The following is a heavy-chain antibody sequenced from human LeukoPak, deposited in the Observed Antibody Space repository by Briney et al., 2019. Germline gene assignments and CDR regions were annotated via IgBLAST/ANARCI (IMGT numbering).Heavy chain of an antibody. V-gene: IGHV3-9*01. Sequence: PGGSLRLSCAASGFTFDDYAMHWVRQAPGKGLEWVSGISWNSGSIGYADSVKGRFTISRDNAKNSLYLQMNSLRAEDTALYYCAKTEGGVVATISDYWGQGTLVTVSS. D-gene: IGHD5-12*01. J-gene: IGHJ4*02. CDR2: ISWNSGSI. CDR3: AKTEGGVVATISDY. CDR1: GFTFDDYA.